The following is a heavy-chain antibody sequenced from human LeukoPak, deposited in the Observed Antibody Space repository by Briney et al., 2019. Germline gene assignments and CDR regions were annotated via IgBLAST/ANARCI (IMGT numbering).Heavy chain of an antibody. Sequence: PSVTVSCKASGYTFTGYYVHWVRQAPGQGIEWMGWINPNSGGTNYAQKFQGRVTMTRDTSISTAYMELSRLRSDDTAVYYCAKEGGYCSSGTCYPWWFDPWGQGTLVTVSS. CDR1: GYTFTGYY. J-gene: IGHJ5*02. CDR2: INPNSGGT. D-gene: IGHD2-15*01. CDR3: AKEGGYCSSGTCYPWWFDP. V-gene: IGHV1-2*02.